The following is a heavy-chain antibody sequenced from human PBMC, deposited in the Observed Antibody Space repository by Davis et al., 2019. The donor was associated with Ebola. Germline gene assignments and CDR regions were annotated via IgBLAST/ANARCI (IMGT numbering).Heavy chain of an antibody. CDR2: IGGSGSTI. D-gene: IGHD4-17*01. V-gene: IGHV3-48*03. CDR3: ARTPNDYGDSGDAF. J-gene: IGHJ4*02. Sequence: PGGSLRLSCETPGFLFSNNEMRWVRQAPGKGLDWVSYIGGSGSTIKYADSVKGRFTISRDNVKSVLFLQMNDLRVDDTAIYYCARTPNDYGDSGDAFWGQGLLVAVSS. CDR1: GFLFSNNE.